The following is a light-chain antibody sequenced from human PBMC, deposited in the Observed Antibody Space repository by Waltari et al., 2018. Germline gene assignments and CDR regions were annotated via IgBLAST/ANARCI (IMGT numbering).Light chain of an antibody. CDR2: EVS. CDR1: SSDVGGYNY. CDR3: SSYAGSNPVV. V-gene: IGLV2-8*01. J-gene: IGLJ2*01. Sequence: QSALTQPPSASGSPGQSVTISCTGTSSDVGGYNYVSWYQQHPGKAPTLMIYEVSKRPSGVPDRFSVSKSDNTASLTVSGLQAEDEAEYYCSSYAGSNPVVFGGGTKLTVL.